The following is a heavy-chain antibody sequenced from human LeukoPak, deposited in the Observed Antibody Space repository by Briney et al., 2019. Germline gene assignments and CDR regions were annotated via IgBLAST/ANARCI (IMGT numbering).Heavy chain of an antibody. CDR3: ARHPYYYGSGSLVIDI. D-gene: IGHD3-10*01. J-gene: IGHJ3*02. CDR2: IYYSGST. CDR1: GGSISSYY. Sequence: SETLSLTCTVSGGSISSYYWSWIRQPPGKGLEWIGYIYYSGSTNYNPSLKSRVTISVDTSKNQFSLKLSSVTAADTAVYYCARHPYYYGSGSLVIDIWGQGTMVTVSS. V-gene: IGHV4-59*08.